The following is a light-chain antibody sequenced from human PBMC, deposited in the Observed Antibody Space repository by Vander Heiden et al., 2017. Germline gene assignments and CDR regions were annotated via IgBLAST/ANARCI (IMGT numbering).Light chain of an antibody. V-gene: IGKV3-20*01. Sequence: EIVLTQSPGTLSLSPGERATLSCRASQSVSSTYLAWYQQKPGQAPRLLIYGASSGSGTDFTLTISRLEPEDFAVYYCQQDGSSLEFTFGPGTKVDIK. CDR3: QQDGSSLEFT. J-gene: IGKJ3*01. CDR2: GAS. CDR1: QSVSSTY.